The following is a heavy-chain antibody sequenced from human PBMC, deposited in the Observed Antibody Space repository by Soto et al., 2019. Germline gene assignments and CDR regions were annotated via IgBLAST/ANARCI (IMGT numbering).Heavy chain of an antibody. CDR1: GFTFSSYS. D-gene: IGHD3-9*01. CDR3: ASEYDIFNWFEP. Sequence: EGSLILSCAASGFTFSSYSMNWVRQAPGKGLEWVSYISSSSSTIYYADSVKGRFTISRDNAKNSLYLQMNSLRAEDTAVYYCASEYDIFNWFEPWGQGTLVNVSS. V-gene: IGHV3-48*01. J-gene: IGHJ5*02. CDR2: ISSSSSTI.